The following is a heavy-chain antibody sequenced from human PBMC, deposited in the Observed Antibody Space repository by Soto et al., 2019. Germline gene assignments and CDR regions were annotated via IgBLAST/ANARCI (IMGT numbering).Heavy chain of an antibody. CDR2: TYYRSKWYN. D-gene: IGHD3-3*01. J-gene: IGHJ5*02. CDR3: ARGSVDYDFWSGYYRGNWFDP. V-gene: IGHV6-1*01. CDR1: GDSVSSNSAA. Sequence: SQTLSLTGAISGDSVSSNSAAWNWIRQSPSRGLEWLGRTYYRSKWYNDYAVSVKSRITINPDTSKNQFSLQLNSVTPEDTAVYYCARGSVDYDFWSGYYRGNWFDPWGQGTLVTVSS.